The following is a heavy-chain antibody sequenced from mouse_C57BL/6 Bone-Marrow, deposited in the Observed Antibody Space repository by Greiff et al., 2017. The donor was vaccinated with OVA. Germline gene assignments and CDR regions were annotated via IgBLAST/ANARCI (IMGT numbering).Heavy chain of an antibody. D-gene: IGHD1-1*01. Sequence: EVKLMESGAELVRPGASVKLSCTASGFNIKDDYMHWVKQRPEQGLEWIGWIDPENGDTEYASKFQGKATITADTSSNTAYLQLSSLTSEDTAVYYCTVTTGFDYWGQGTTLTVSS. CDR2: IDPENGDT. J-gene: IGHJ2*01. CDR1: GFNIKDDY. V-gene: IGHV14-4*01. CDR3: TVTTGFDY.